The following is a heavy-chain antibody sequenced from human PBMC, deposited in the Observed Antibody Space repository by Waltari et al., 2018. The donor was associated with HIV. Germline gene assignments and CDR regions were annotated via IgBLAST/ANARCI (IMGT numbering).Heavy chain of an antibody. D-gene: IGHD4-17*01. V-gene: IGHV3-49*02. CDR1: AFSFAYSA. CDR3: TRGTFTVTYYFDY. J-gene: IGHJ4*02. CDR2: IRNKAYGRTT. Sequence: EVQLGEAGGSLVRPGASLRHPRASSAFSFAYSALRWFRQAPGKGLEWVGVIRNKAYGRTTEYAASVKGRFTISRDDSKSIAYLQMNSLNTEDTALYDCTRGTFTVTYYFDYWGRGTLVTVSS.